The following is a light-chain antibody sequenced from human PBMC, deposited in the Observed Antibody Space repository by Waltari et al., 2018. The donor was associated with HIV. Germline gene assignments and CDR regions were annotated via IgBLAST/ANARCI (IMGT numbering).Light chain of an antibody. V-gene: IGLV2-8*01. CDR3: SSYAGSNNLV. J-gene: IGLJ3*02. CDR2: EVS. Sequence: QSALTQPPSASGSPGQSVTISCTGTSSDVGPYDYVYWYQQHPGKAPKLMIYEVSKRPSGVPDRFSGSKSANTASLTVSGLQEDYEADYYCSSYAGSNNLVFGGGTKLTVL. CDR1: SSDVGPYDY.